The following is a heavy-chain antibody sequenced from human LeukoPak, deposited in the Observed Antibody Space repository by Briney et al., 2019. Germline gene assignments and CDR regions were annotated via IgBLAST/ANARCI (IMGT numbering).Heavy chain of an antibody. V-gene: IGHV3-20*01. CDR3: ARGLGYGRYYLDY. Sequence: TGGSLRLSCAASGFTFDDYGMSWVRQAPGKGLEWVSGINWNGGSTGYADSVKGRFTISRDNAKNSLYLQMNSLRAEDTALYHCARGLGYGRYYLDYWGQGTLVTVSS. CDR2: INWNGGST. CDR1: GFTFDDYG. D-gene: IGHD5-18*01. J-gene: IGHJ4*02.